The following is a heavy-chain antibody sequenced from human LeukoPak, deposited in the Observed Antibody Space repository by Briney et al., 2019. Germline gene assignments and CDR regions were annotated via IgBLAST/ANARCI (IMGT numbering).Heavy chain of an antibody. CDR3: ARHHVITIFGVVIPDAFDI. V-gene: IGHV5-51*01. CDR1: TYNFGNYW. Sequence: GESLKISCKTPTYNFGNYWIGWVRHMPGKGLEWMGIIYPGDSDTRYSPSFQGQVTISADKSISTAYLQWSSLKASDTAMYYCARHHVITIFGVVIPDAFDIWGRGTMVTVSS. J-gene: IGHJ3*02. CDR2: IYPGDSDT. D-gene: IGHD3-3*01.